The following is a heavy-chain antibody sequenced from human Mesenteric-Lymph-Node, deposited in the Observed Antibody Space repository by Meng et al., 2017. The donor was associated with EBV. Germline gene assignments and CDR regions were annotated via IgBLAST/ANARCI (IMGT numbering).Heavy chain of an antibody. CDR1: GGSISSDNW. CDR3: ASVIYGSGLNSWFDP. J-gene: IGHJ5*02. CDR2: IHHSGAT. D-gene: IGHD3-10*01. Sequence: GPVQESGPGLVKPSGTLSLTCAVSGGSISSDNWWTWVRQPSGKGLEWIGEIHHSGATNYNPSLKSRVTISVDKSKNQFSLKLSSVTAADAAVYFCASVIYGSGLNSWFDPWGHGTLVTVSS. V-gene: IGHV4-4*02.